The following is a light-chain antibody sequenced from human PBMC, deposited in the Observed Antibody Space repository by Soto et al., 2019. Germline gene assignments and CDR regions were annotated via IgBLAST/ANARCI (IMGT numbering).Light chain of an antibody. CDR2: NVS. Sequence: AIQLTQSPSSLSSSVGDRVIINCRASQDVANRLNWYQQTPGKPPKLLISNVSNLENGVPSRFSGSGSGTDFTLTITRLQPEDFGTYHCQQFMSYPLTFGQGTRLDIK. CDR1: QDVANR. V-gene: IGKV1-13*02. CDR3: QQFMSYPLT. J-gene: IGKJ5*01.